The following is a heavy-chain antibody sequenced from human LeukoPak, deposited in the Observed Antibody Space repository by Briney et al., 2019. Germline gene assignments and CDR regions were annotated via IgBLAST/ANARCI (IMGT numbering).Heavy chain of an antibody. CDR3: AKDLASGSFFAFDY. CDR2: ISGSGFST. J-gene: IGHJ4*02. Sequence: GGSLRLSCAASGLTFSSYAMSWARQAPGKGLEWVSGISGSGFSTYSADSVKGRFTISRDNSKNTLHLQMNSLRAEDTAIYYCAKDLASGSFFAFDYWAQGTLVTVSS. V-gene: IGHV3-23*01. CDR1: GLTFSSYA. D-gene: IGHD1-26*01.